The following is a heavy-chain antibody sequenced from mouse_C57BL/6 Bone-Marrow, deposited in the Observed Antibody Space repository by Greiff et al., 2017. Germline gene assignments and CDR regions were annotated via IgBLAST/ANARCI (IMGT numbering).Heavy chain of an antibody. D-gene: IGHD3-2*02. CDR1: GYSITSGYY. J-gene: IGHJ3*01. Sequence: EVKLMESGPGLVKPSQSLSLTCSVTGYSITSGYYWNWIRQFPGNKLEWMGYISYDGSNNYNPSLKNRISITRDTSENQFFLKLNAVTTEDTATYYCARTAQATVAYWGQGTLVTVSA. V-gene: IGHV3-6*01. CDR3: ARTAQATVAY. CDR2: ISYDGSN.